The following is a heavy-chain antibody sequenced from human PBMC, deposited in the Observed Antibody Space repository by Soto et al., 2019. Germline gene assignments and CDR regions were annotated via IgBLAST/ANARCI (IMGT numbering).Heavy chain of an antibody. Sequence: EVQLVESGGGLVQPGGSLRLSCAASGFTFSSYWMSWVRQAPGKGLEWVANIKQDGSEKYYVDSVKGRFTISRDNAKNSLYLQMTSLRAEDTAVYYCARMTTVTRDYWYFDLWGRGTLVTVSS. CDR1: GFTFSSYW. CDR2: IKQDGSEK. CDR3: ARMTTVTRDYWYFDL. V-gene: IGHV3-7*01. J-gene: IGHJ2*01. D-gene: IGHD4-4*01.